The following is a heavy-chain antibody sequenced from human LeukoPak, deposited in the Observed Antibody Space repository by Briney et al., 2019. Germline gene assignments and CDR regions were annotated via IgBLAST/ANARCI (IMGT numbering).Heavy chain of an antibody. D-gene: IGHD5-12*01. CDR1: GGSFSGYY. CDR2: INHSGST. J-gene: IGHJ5*02. Sequence: PSETLSLTCAVYGGSFSGYYWSWIRQPPGKGLEWIGEINHSGSTNYNPSLKGRVTISVDTSKNQFSLKLSSVTAADTAVYYCALGLKFVDIVATKTWFDPWGQGTPVTVSS. V-gene: IGHV4-34*01. CDR3: ALGLKFVDIVATKTWFDP.